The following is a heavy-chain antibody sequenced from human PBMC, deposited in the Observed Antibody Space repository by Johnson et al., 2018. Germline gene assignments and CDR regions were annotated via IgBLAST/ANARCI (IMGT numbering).Heavy chain of an antibody. V-gene: IGHV3-9*01. J-gene: IGHJ3*02. CDR3: AKGNWGNAFGI. CDR2: IDFKSAGI. Sequence: VQLVQSGGGLVQPGRSLRLSCAASGFSFEDYTMHWVRQVPGKGLEWVSSIDFKSAGIAYADSVKGRFTISRDNARKSLYLQMNSLRAEDTALYYCAKGNWGNAFGIWGQGTVVTVSS. D-gene: IGHD7-27*01. CDR1: GFSFEDYT.